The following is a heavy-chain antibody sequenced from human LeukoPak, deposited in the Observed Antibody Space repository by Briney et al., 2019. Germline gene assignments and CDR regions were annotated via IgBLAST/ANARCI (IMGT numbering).Heavy chain of an antibody. D-gene: IGHD6-19*01. V-gene: IGHV4-34*01. CDR3: ARQLAVAAYFDY. CDR1: GGSFSDYY. Sequence: SETLSLTCAVYGGSFSDYYWSWIRQPPGEGLEWIGEINHSGSTNYKSSLKSRVTMSVDTSKNQFSLKLNPVTAADTAVYYCARQLAVAAYFDYWGQGMLVTVSS. J-gene: IGHJ4*02. CDR2: INHSGST.